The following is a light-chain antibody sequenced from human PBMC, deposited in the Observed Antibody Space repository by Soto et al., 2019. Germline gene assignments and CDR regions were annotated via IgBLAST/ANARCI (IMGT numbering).Light chain of an antibody. CDR2: GAS. J-gene: IGKJ2*01. Sequence: VLTQSPGTLSLSPGERATISCRASQSISGIYLAWYQHRPGQPPRLLIYGASSRATGIPHRFSGSGSGKDLPLTISGLEPEDCGVYYCQQFGGSPPYTFGQGTRLEIK. CDR3: QQFGGSPPYT. CDR1: QSISGIY. V-gene: IGKV3-20*01.